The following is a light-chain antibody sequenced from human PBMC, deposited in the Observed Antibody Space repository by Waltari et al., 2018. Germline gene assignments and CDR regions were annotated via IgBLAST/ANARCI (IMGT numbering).Light chain of an antibody. Sequence: EIVLTQSPGTLSLSPGERATLSCRASQSVSRSLAWYQQKPGQAPRLLIYGASSRATGVPDRFSGSGSWTDCSLTISRLEPEDVAVYFCQHYVRLPVSFGQGTKVEVK. CDR1: QSVSRS. CDR2: GAS. J-gene: IGKJ1*01. V-gene: IGKV3-20*01. CDR3: QHYVRLPVS.